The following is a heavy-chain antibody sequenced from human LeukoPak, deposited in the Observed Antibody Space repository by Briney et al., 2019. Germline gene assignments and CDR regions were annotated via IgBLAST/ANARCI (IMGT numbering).Heavy chain of an antibody. J-gene: IGHJ4*02. CDR2: LGDNDGRT. CDR3: AKNGKDDYDMFFDF. CDR1: GFLFSNHA. D-gene: IGHD3-9*01. Sequence: GVSLRLSCAACGFLFSNHAMNWVRQATGKGLEWVSALGDNDGRTFSADSVKGRFTISRDNSKNTLYLQMNSLRAEDTAIYYCAKNGKDDYDMFFDFWGQGTLVTVSS. V-gene: IGHV3-23*01.